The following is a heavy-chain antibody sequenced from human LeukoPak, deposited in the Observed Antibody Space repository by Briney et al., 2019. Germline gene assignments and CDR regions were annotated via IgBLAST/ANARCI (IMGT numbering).Heavy chain of an antibody. CDR2: IWYDGSNK. D-gene: IGHD3-10*01. V-gene: IGHV3-33*01. CDR3: ARDYITMVRGVIIYYGMDV. Sequence: GGSLRLSCAASGFTFSSYGMHWVRLAPGKGLEWVAVIWYDGSNKYYADSVKGRFTISRDNSKNTLYLQMNSLRAEDTAVYYCARDYITMVRGVIIYYGMDVWGQGTTVTVSS. J-gene: IGHJ6*02. CDR1: GFTFSSYG.